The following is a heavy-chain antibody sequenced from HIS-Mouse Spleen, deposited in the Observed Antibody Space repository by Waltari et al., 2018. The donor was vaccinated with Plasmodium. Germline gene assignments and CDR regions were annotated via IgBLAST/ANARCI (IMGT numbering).Heavy chain of an antibody. CDR1: GYTFTGYY. V-gene: IGHV1-2*02. Sequence: QVQLVQSGAEVKKPGASVKVSCKASGYTFTGYYMHWVRQAPGQGLEWMGWINPKRGGTNYEQKFQGRVTMTRDTSISTAYMELSRLRSDDTAVYYCARDLAAAGHFDYWGQGTLVTVSS. CDR3: ARDLAAAGHFDY. D-gene: IGHD6-13*01. J-gene: IGHJ4*02. CDR2: INPKRGGT.